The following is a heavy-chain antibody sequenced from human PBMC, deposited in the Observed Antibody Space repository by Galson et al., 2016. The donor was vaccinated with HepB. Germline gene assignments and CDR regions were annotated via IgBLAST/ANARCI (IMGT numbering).Heavy chain of an antibody. CDR3: ARLWVEGDGDSIGNGLDV. CDR1: GYSFTNYW. D-gene: IGHD4-17*01. V-gene: IGHV5-10-1*01. CDR2: IDPSDSYT. J-gene: IGHJ6*02. Sequence: QSGAEVKKPGESLRISCTGSGYSFTNYWISWVRQMPGKGLEWMGRIDPSDSYTNYRPSFQGHVTISADKSISTAYVQWSSLKASDTATYYCARLWVEGDGDSIGNGLDVWGQGTTVTVSS.